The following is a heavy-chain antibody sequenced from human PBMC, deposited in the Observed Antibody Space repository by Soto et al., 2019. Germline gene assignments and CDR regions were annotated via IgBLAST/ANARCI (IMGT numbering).Heavy chain of an antibody. D-gene: IGHD2-15*01. Sequence: QLQLQESGSGLVKPSQTLSLTCAVSGGSISSGGYSWSWIRQPPGKGLEWIGYIYHSGSTYYNPSFKSRVTMPVDRSKNQFSLKLSSVTAADTAVYSCARGQVVAAQHWGQGTLVTVSS. CDR3: ARGQVVAAQH. J-gene: IGHJ4*02. V-gene: IGHV4-30-2*01. CDR2: IYHSGST. CDR1: GGSISSGGYS.